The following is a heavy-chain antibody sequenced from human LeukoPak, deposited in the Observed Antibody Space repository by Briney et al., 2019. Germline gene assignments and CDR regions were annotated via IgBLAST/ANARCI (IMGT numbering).Heavy chain of an antibody. J-gene: IGHJ4*02. V-gene: IGHV1-2*02. CDR1: GYTFTGYY. CDR2: INPNSGGT. D-gene: IGHD3-10*01. CDR3: AREGHVTYYYGSGTPEGIYYFDY. Sequence: ASVKVSCKASGYTFTGYYKHWVRQAPGQGLEWMGWINPNSGGTNYAQKFQGRVTMTRDTSISTAYMELSRLRSDDTAVYYCAREGHVTYYYGSGTPEGIYYFDYWGQGTLVTVSS.